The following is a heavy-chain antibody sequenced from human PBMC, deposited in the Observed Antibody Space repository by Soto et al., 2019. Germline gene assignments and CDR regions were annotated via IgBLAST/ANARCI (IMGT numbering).Heavy chain of an antibody. CDR3: ASAGTYYYDSSGDFSHYYGMDI. D-gene: IGHD3-22*01. Sequence: QVQLVESGGGVVRPGRSQRLSCAASGFTFSSCGMHWVRQAPGKGLEWVAYISYDGSKKYYADSVKGRFTISRDNPKNTLYLQMNSLRAEDTAVYYCASAGTYYYDSSGDFSHYYGMDIWGQGTTVTVSS. CDR1: GFTFSSCG. J-gene: IGHJ6*02. CDR2: ISYDGSKK. V-gene: IGHV3-30*03.